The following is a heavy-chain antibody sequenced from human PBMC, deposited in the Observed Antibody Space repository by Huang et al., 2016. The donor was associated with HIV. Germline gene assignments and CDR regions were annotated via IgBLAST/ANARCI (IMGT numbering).Heavy chain of an antibody. Sequence: QVQLVQSGAEVKRPGASLKVSCKTAGFTFTNYGFSWVRQAPGQGLEVLVWGSDNSCDSNYEVKCEGRVSMTTDTTSVTAYMELRRLTSDDTATYYCVRESLYFGDFLFDHWGQGTPVTVSA. V-gene: IGHV1-18*04. J-gene: IGHJ4*02. D-gene: IGHD3-10*01. CDR3: VRESLYFGDFLFDH. CDR1: GFTFTNYG. CDR2: GSDNSCDS.